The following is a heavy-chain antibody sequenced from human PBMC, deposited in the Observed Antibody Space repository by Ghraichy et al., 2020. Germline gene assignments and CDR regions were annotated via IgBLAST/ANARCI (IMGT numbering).Heavy chain of an antibody. CDR2: ISSSSSYM. CDR3: ARRAGIVGVTADDY. D-gene: IGHD1-26*01. V-gene: IGHV3-21*01. Sequence: GESLRLSCAASGFTFSSYSMNWVRQAPGKGLEWVSSISSSSSYMYYADSVKGRFTISRDNAKNSLYLQINSLRAEDTAVYYCARRAGIVGVTADDYWGQGTLVTVSS. CDR1: GFTFSSYS. J-gene: IGHJ4*02.